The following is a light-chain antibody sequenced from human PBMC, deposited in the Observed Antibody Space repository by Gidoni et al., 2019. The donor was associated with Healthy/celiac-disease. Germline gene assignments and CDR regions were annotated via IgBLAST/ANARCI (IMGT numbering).Light chain of an antibody. Sequence: DIQMTQSPSTLSASVGDRVTITCRASQSISSWLAWYQPTPGKAPKILIYKASSLESGVPLRFSGSGSGTEFTLTISSLQPDEFATYYCQQKGGFTFGPGTKVDIK. CDR2: KAS. J-gene: IGKJ3*01. V-gene: IGKV1-5*03. CDR1: QSISSW. CDR3: QQKGGFT.